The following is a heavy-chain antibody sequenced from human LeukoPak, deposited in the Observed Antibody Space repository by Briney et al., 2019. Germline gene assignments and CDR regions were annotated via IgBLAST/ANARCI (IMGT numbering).Heavy chain of an antibody. D-gene: IGHD5-18*01. J-gene: IGHJ6*03. Sequence: LETPCLTPTLSRDSISIYYWNWIPHPPGKGLERIGHIYYRGGTKYNPSLQSRVTISAATTNKKIPLKLRSVTAAHTTVHYCAGAPEKWYSYGSYTYYYMDVWGKGRTVTVSS. CDR3: AGAPEKWYSYGSYTYYYMDV. V-gene: IGHV4-59*01. CDR2: IYYRGGT. CDR1: RDSISIYY.